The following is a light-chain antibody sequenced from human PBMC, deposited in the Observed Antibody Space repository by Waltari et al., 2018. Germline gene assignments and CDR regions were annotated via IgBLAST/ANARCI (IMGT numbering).Light chain of an antibody. CDR1: QSVGRS. Sequence: EILLTQSPGTLSLSPGERATLSCRASQSVGRSLAWYQQKPGQPPRLIIYGTSNRATGTPDRFSGGGSGTDFSLTISRLEPEDVAVYYCQHYVSLPVTFGQGTKVEIK. CDR3: QHYVSLPVT. V-gene: IGKV3-20*01. J-gene: IGKJ1*01. CDR2: GTS.